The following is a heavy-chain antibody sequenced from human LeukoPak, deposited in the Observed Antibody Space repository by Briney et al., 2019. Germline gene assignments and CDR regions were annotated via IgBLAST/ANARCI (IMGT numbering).Heavy chain of an antibody. Sequence: PSETLSLTCTVSGGSISSGDYYWSWIRQPPGKGLEWIGYIYYSGSTYYNPSLKSRVTISVDTSKNQFSLKLSSVTAADTAVYYCARGLYCSSTSCYISFHYYYYYYMDVWGKGTTVTVSS. J-gene: IGHJ6*03. V-gene: IGHV4-30-4*08. CDR1: GGSISSGDYY. CDR3: ARGLYCSSTSCYISFHYYYYYYMDV. CDR2: IYYSGST. D-gene: IGHD2-2*02.